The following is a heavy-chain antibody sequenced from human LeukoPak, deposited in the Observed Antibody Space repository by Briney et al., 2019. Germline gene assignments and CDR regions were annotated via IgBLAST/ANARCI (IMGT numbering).Heavy chain of an antibody. D-gene: IGHD4-23*01. CDR1: GGSISSYY. Sequence: PSETLSLTCTVSGGSISSYYWSWIRQPAGKGLEWSGRIYTSGSTNYNPSLKSRVTMSVDTSKNQFSLKLSSVTAADTAVYYCARGFITVITPYFDYWGQGTLVTVSS. J-gene: IGHJ4*02. V-gene: IGHV4-4*07. CDR2: IYTSGST. CDR3: ARGFITVITPYFDY.